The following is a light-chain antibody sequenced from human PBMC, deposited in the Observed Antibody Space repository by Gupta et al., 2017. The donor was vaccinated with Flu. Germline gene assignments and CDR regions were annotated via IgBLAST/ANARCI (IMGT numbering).Light chain of an antibody. J-gene: IGLJ3*02. Sequence: GTSSDVGGYNYVSWYQQHPGKAPKLMIYDVSKRPSGVPGRFSGSKSGNTASLTISGLQADDEADYYCYSYGGTYRVFGGGTKLTVL. CDR1: SSDVGGYNY. V-gene: IGLV2-11*03. CDR3: YSYGGTYRV. CDR2: DVS.